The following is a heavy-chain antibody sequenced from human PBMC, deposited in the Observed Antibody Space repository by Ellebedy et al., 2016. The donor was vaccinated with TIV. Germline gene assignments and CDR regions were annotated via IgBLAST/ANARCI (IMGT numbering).Heavy chain of an antibody. D-gene: IGHD6-19*01. CDR3: ARAPREQWLPFDY. CDR1: GFTFSSYS. Sequence: GESLKISCAASGFTFSSYSMSWVRQAPGKGLEWVANIKEDGSEKYYVDSVKGRFTIARDNAKNSLYLQMNSLRAEDTAVYYCARAPREQWLPFDYWGQGTLVTVSS. V-gene: IGHV3-7*03. CDR2: IKEDGSEK. J-gene: IGHJ4*02.